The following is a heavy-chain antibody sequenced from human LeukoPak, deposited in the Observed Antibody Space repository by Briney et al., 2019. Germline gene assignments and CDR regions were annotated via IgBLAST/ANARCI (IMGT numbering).Heavy chain of an antibody. CDR1: GGSFSGYY. CDR2: INHSGST. J-gene: IGHJ4*02. V-gene: IGHV4-34*01. Sequence: PSETLSLTCAVYGGSFSGYYWSWIRQPPGKGLEWIGEINHSGSTNYNPSLKSRVTISVDTSKNQFSLKLSSVTAADTAVYYCARVRADTAMDLTLDYWGQGTLVTVSS. D-gene: IGHD5-18*01. CDR3: ARVRADTAMDLTLDY.